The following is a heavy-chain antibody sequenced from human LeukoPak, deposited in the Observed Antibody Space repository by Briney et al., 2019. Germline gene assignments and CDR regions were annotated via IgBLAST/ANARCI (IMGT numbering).Heavy chain of an antibody. CDR3: AKDVKNGATSGYLVY. CDR2: IRYDGSNK. CDR1: GFTFDDYA. Sequence: GGSLRLSCAASGFTFDDYAMHWVRQAPGKGLEWVAFIRYDGSNKYYADSVKGRFTISRDNSKNTLYLQMNSLRAEDTAVYYCAKDVKNGATSGYLVYWGQGTLVTVSS. D-gene: IGHD3-22*01. V-gene: IGHV3-30*02. J-gene: IGHJ4*02.